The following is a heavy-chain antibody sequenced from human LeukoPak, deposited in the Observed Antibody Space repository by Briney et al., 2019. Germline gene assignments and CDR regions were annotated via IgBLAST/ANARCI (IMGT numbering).Heavy chain of an antibody. CDR1: GYTFTGYY. J-gene: IGHJ4*02. CDR2: INPNSGGT. CDR3: ARRAARGGYFGYDY. Sequence: GASVKVSCKASGYTFTGYYMHWVRQAPGQGLEWMGWINPNSGGTNYAQKFQGRVTMTRDTSISTAYMELSRLRSDDTAVYYCARRAARGGYFGYDYWAREPWSPSPQ. V-gene: IGHV1-2*02. D-gene: IGHD5-12*01.